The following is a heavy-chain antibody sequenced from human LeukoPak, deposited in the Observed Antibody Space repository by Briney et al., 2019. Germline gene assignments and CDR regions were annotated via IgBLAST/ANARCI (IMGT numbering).Heavy chain of an antibody. Sequence: KSSETLSLTCTVSGGSISSYYWSWIRQPPGKGLEWIGYIYYSGSTYYNPSLKSRVTISLDTSKNQFSLKLSSVTAADTAVYYCARDHYYDSSTSWGQGTLVTVSS. CDR2: IYYSGST. CDR3: ARDHYYDSSTS. CDR1: GGSISSYY. D-gene: IGHD3-22*01. J-gene: IGHJ4*02. V-gene: IGHV4-59*12.